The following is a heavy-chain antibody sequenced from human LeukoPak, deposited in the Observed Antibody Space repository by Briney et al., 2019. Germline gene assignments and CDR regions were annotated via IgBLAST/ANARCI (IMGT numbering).Heavy chain of an antibody. V-gene: IGHV3-21*04. CDR2: ISSSSSYI. D-gene: IGHD3-10*01. CDR1: GFTFSSYS. CDR3: AKDSHGYGSGTRWDY. J-gene: IGHJ4*02. Sequence: PGGSLRLSCAASGFTFSSYSMNWVRQAPGKGLEWVSSISSSSSYIYYADSVKGRFTISRDNAKNSLYLQMNSLRAEDTALYYCAKDSHGYGSGTRWDYWGQGTLVTVSS.